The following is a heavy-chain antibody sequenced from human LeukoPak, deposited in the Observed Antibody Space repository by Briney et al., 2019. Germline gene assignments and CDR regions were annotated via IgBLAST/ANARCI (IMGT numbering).Heavy chain of an antibody. J-gene: IGHJ4*02. CDR3: AGVGFPGNSWPFDY. D-gene: IGHD6-13*01. Sequence: QPGGSLRLSCAASGFTFSNYGMHWVRQAPGKGLEWVAAVSSHGSNIYYADSVQGRFTISRDSSKNALYLQMNSLRAEDTAVYSCAGVGFPGNSWPFDYWGQGTLVTVSS. CDR2: VSSHGSNI. V-gene: IGHV3-33*01. CDR1: GFTFSNYG.